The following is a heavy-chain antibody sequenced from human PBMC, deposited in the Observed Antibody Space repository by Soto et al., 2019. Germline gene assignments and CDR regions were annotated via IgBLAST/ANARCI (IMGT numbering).Heavy chain of an antibody. Sequence: EASVKVSCKSSGYTFTGYYMHWVRQAPGQGLEWMGWINPNSGGTNYAQKFQGWVTMTRDTSISTAYMELSRLRSDDTAVYYCAILSVVPAANDAFDIWGQGTMVTVSS. J-gene: IGHJ3*02. CDR1: GYTFTGYY. D-gene: IGHD2-2*01. V-gene: IGHV1-2*04. CDR2: INPNSGGT. CDR3: AILSVVPAANDAFDI.